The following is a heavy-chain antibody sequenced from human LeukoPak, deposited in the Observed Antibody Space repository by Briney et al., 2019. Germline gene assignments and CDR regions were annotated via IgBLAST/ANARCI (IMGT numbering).Heavy chain of an antibody. D-gene: IGHD3-10*01. CDR1: GYTFTSYG. CDR3: AREGELLWFGELREQFDP. Sequence: GASVKVSCKASGYTFTSYGFSWVRQAPGQGLEWMGWISAYNGNTNYAQKLQGRVTMTTDTSTSTAYMELRSLRSDDTAVYYCAREGELLWFGELREQFDPWGQGTLVTVSS. V-gene: IGHV1-18*01. J-gene: IGHJ5*02. CDR2: ISAYNGNT.